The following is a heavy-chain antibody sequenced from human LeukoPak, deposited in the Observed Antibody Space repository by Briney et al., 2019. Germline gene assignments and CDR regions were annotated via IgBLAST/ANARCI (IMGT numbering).Heavy chain of an antibody. D-gene: IGHD3-16*01. CDR3: ARAKGGLSEDY. CDR1: GFTVSSNY. Sequence: PGGSLRRSCTVSGFTVSSNYMSWVRQAPGKGLEWVSVIYSGGSTYYADSVKGRFTISRDNSKNTLYLQMNSLRAEDTAVYYCARAKGGLSEDYWGQGTLVTVSS. V-gene: IGHV3-53*01. J-gene: IGHJ4*02. CDR2: IYSGGST.